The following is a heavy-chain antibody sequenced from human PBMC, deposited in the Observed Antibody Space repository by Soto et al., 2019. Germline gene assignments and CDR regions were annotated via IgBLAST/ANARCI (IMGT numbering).Heavy chain of an antibody. V-gene: IGHV1-69*01. D-gene: IGHD2-2*01. Sequence: QVQLVQSGAEVRKPGSSVTVSCNASGGTFSNYAISLVRQAPGQGLEWMGGIIPIVGTGSYAQKFQGRVTITADEPTNTAYMELSSLRFEDTAVYYCARGVILVPTASTHYYYHMDVWGQGTTVTVSS. CDR2: IIPIVGTG. CDR1: GGTFSNYA. CDR3: ARGVILVPTASTHYYYHMDV. J-gene: IGHJ6*02.